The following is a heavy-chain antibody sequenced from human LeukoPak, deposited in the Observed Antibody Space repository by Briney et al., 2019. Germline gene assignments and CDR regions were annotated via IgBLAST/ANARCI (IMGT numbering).Heavy chain of an antibody. J-gene: IGHJ4*02. V-gene: IGHV3-9*01. Sequence: PGRSLRLSCAASGFTFDDYAMHWGRQAPGKGLEWVSGISWNSGSIGYADSVKGRFTISRDNAKNSLYRQMNSLRAEDTALYYCAKEPTPYDSSFGLDYWGQGTLVTVSS. CDR1: GFTFDDYA. CDR3: AKEPTPYDSSFGLDY. D-gene: IGHD3-22*01. CDR2: ISWNSGSI.